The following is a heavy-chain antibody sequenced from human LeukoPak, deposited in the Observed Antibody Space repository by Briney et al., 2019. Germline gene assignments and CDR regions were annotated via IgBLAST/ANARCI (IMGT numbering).Heavy chain of an antibody. J-gene: IGHJ6*02. CDR1: GGSISSYY. V-gene: IGHV4-59*01. CDR2: IYYSGST. D-gene: IGHD1-1*01. Sequence: SETLSLTCTVSGGSISSYYWSWIRQPPGKGLEWIGYIYYSGSTNYNPSLKSRVTISVDTSKNQFSLKLSSVTAADTAVYYCARVGGTNYFYYGMDVWGQGTTVTVSS. CDR3: ARVGGTNYFYYGMDV.